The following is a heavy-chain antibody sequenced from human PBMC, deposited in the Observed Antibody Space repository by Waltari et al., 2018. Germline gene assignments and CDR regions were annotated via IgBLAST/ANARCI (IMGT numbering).Heavy chain of an antibody. D-gene: IGHD6-19*01. J-gene: IGHJ4*02. V-gene: IGHV4-34*01. CDR1: GGSFSGYY. CDR3: ASSRGNSSGWSPFDY. Sequence: QVQLQQWGAGLLKPSETLSLTCAVYGGSFSGYYWSGIRKPPGKGLEWFGEINHSGSPNSNPSLKSRVTISVDTSKNQFSLKLSSVTAADTAVYYCASSRGNSSGWSPFDYWGQGTLVTVSS. CDR2: INHSGSP.